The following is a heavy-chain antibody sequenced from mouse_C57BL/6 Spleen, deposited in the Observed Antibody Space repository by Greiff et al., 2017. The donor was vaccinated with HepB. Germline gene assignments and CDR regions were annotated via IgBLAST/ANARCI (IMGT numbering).Heavy chain of an antibody. V-gene: IGHV1-72*01. CDR1: GYTFTSYW. J-gene: IGHJ4*01. D-gene: IGHD1-1*01. CDR2: IDPNSGGT. Sequence: QVQLQQPGAELVKPGASVKLSCKASGYTFTSYWMHWVKQRPGRGLGWIGRIDPNSGGTKYNEKFKSKATLTVDKPSSTAYMQLSSLTSEDSAVYYCARRAYYYGSSPYAMDYWGQGTSVTVSS. CDR3: ARRAYYYGSSPYAMDY.